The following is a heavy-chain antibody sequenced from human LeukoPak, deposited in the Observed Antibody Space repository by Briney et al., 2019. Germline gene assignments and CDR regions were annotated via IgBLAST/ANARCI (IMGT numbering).Heavy chain of an antibody. CDR1: GGSIFTSFY. J-gene: IGHJ5*02. CDR3: ARGVNWFDP. CDR2: IYYSGNT. V-gene: IGHV4-39*01. Sequence: SETLSLTCTVSGGSIFTSFYWGWIRRPRGKGLEWIGSIYYSGNTYYNPSLRSRVTIAGDTCKNKFCLSLNSVSAADTGVYYCARGVNWFDPWGQGTLVTVSS.